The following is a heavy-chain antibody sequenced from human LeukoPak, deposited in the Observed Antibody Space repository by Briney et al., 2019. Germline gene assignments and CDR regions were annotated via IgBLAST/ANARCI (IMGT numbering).Heavy chain of an antibody. CDR2: IRYDGSSK. V-gene: IGHV3-30*02. CDR1: GFTISSHG. J-gene: IGHJ4*02. Sequence: PGGSLRLSCAASGFTISSHGMHWVRQAPGKGLEWVAFIRYDGSSKNYVDSVKGRFTISRDNSENTLYLQMNSLRVEDTAVYYCARSVWVATNYSDSWGQGTLVTVSS. D-gene: IGHD5-12*01. CDR3: ARSVWVATNYSDS.